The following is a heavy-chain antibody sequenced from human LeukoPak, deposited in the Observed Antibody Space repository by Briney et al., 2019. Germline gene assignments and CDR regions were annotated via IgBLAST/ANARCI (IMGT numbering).Heavy chain of an antibody. CDR2: IKSKTDGGTT. Sequence: GGSLRLSCAACGFTFSNAWMSWVRQAPGKGLEWVGRIKSKTDGGTTDYAAPVKGRFTISRDDSKNTVSLQMNSVKTEDTAVYYCARANYIWGSFPTALDYWGQGTLVTVSS. CDR1: GFTFSNAW. V-gene: IGHV3-15*01. J-gene: IGHJ4*02. D-gene: IGHD3-16*01. CDR3: ARANYIWGSFPTALDY.